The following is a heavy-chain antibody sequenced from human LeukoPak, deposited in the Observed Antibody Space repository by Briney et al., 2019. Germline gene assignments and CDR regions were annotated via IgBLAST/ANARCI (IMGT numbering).Heavy chain of an antibody. CDR1: GYTFTSYG. CDR2: ISAYNGNT. Sequence: GASVKVSCKASGYTFTSYGISWVRQAPGQGLEWMGWISAYNGNTNYAQKLQGRVTMTTDTSTSTAYMELRSLRSDDTAVYYCARDKSDYDSSGHGTSGYYGMDVWGQGTTVTVSS. CDR3: ARDKSDYDSSGHGTSGYYGMDV. D-gene: IGHD3-22*01. J-gene: IGHJ6*02. V-gene: IGHV1-18*01.